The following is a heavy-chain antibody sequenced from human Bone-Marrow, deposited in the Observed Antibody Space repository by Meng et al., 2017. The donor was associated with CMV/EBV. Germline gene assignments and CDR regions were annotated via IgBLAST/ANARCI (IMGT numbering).Heavy chain of an antibody. CDR2: INPNSGGT. D-gene: IGHD2-2*01. J-gene: IGHJ5*02. V-gene: IGHV1-2*02. Sequence: ASVKVSCKASGYTFTGYYMHWVRQAPGQGLEWMGWINPNSGGTNHAQKFQGRVTMTRDTSISTAYMELSRLRSDDTAVYYCAREVVVVPADISGFDPWGQGTLVTVSS. CDR1: GYTFTGYY. CDR3: AREVVVVPADISGFDP.